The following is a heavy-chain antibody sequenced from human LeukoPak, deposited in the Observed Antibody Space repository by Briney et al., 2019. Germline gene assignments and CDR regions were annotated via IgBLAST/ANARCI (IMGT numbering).Heavy chain of an antibody. J-gene: IGHJ4*02. CDR3: AHSDRDYGDYPM. V-gene: IGHV2-5*01. CDR1: ELLLSTSGVG. Sequence: SGPTLVQPTHTLTLTCNFSELLLSTSGVGVGWIRHPPGKALEWFAVIYWNDDKRYSPSLKSRLTITKDNSKNQVVHTMTNMDPVDTATYYCAHSDRDYGDYPMWGQGTLVTVSS. CDR2: IYWNDDK. D-gene: IGHD4-17*01.